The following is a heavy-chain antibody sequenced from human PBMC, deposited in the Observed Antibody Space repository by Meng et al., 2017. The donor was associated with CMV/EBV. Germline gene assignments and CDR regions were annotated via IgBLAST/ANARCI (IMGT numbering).Heavy chain of an antibody. J-gene: IGHJ6*02. CDR3: ARERGRYDFWMGYRDYYYGMDV. CDR2: INPNSGGT. Sequence: ASVKVSCKASGYTFTGYYMDWVRQAPGQGLEWMGWINPNSGGTNYAQKFQGRVTMTRNTSISTAYMELSRLRSDDTAVYYCARERGRYDFWMGYRDYYYGMDVWGQGTTVTVSS. CDR1: GYTFTGYY. V-gene: IGHV1-2*02. D-gene: IGHD3-3*01.